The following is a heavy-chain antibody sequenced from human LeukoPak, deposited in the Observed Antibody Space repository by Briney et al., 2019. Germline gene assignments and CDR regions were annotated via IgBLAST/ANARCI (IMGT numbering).Heavy chain of an antibody. J-gene: IGHJ3*02. CDR1: GFTFSSYS. CDR2: ISSSSSTI. V-gene: IGHV3-48*01. CDR3: ARGAPGAFDI. Sequence: GGSLRLSCAASGFTFSSYSMNWVRQAPGKGLEWVSYISSSSSTIYYADSVKGRFTISRDNAKNSLYLQMNSLRAGDTAVYYRARGAPGAFDIWGQGTMVTVSS. D-gene: IGHD1-1*01.